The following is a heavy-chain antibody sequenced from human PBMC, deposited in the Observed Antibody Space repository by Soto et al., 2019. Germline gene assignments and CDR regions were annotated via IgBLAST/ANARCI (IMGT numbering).Heavy chain of an antibody. CDR1: GFTFSKNW. D-gene: IGHD2-8*01. J-gene: IGHJ6*02. CDR3: GIEGRLNYGVDV. Sequence: QLVEYGGGQAQPGGSLRLSCVASGFTFSKNWMHWVRHVPGKGLEGVANLNVDGSHAEYADSVKGRFAISRDNAKKTVYLQMHRIRAEDSARYYCGIEGRLNYGVDVWGPGTTVTVSS. V-gene: IGHV3-74*03. CDR2: LNVDGSHA.